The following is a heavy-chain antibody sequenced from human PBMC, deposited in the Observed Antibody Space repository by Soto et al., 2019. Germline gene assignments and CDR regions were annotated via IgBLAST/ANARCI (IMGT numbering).Heavy chain of an antibody. CDR3: ARDIKPASGKPYDYNGMDV. Sequence: GASVEVCCKACGDSFTGYYIHCVRQAPGPGLEWMGWINPNSGGTNYAPKFQGWVTMTRDTSISTAYMELSRLRSYDTAVYYCARDIKPASGKPYDYNGMDVGGQGTTVTVSS. CDR1: GDSFTGYY. V-gene: IGHV1-2*04. D-gene: IGHD6-13*01. CDR2: INPNSGGT. J-gene: IGHJ6*02.